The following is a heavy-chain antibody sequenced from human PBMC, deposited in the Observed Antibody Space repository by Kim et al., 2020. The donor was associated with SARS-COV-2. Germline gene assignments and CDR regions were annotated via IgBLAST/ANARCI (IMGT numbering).Heavy chain of an antibody. CDR2: ISYDGSNK. CDR1: GFTFSSYG. CDR3: ARDRRPRPGFGELLFLAGWFDP. V-gene: IGHV3-33*05. Sequence: GGSLRLSCAASGFTFSSYGMHWVRQAPGKGLEWVAVISYDGSNKYYADSVKGRFTISRDNSKNTLYLQMNSLRAEDTAVYYCARDRRPRPGFGELLFLAGWFDPWGQGTLVTVSS. D-gene: IGHD3-10*01. J-gene: IGHJ5*02.